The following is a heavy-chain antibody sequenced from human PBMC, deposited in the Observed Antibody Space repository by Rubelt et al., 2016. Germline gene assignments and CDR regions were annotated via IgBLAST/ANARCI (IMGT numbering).Heavy chain of an antibody. V-gene: IGHV1-24*01. J-gene: IGHJ4*02. CDR3: ATPARIFGY. CDR1: GYTFTSYY. Sequence: QMQLVQSGAEVKKPGASVKVSCKASGYTFTSYYMHWVRQAPGQGLEWMGGFDPEDGETIYAQKFQGRVTMTEETSTDTAYMELSSLRSEDTAVYYCATPARIFGYWGQGTLVTVSS. D-gene: IGHD6-6*01. CDR2: FDPEDGET.